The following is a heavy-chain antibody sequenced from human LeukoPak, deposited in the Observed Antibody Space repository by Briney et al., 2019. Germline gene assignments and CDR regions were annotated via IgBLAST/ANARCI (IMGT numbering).Heavy chain of an antibody. CDR2: IGYSGSPV. CDR3: VRDVDWAFDR. D-gene: IGHD3-9*01. Sequence: PGGSLRHSCAVSGFTLTTYSMNWVRQAPGKGLEWVSYIGYSGSPVSHADSVKGRFTISRDTAKNSLFLHMASLSAEDTAIYYCVRDVDWAFDRWGQGALVTVSS. CDR1: GFTLTTYS. V-gene: IGHV3-48*04. J-gene: IGHJ4*02.